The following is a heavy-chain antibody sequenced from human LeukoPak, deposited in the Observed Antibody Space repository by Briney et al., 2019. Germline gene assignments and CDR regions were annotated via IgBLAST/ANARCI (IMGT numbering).Heavy chain of an antibody. CDR3: ICSRNIGGEPDDY. CDR2: IRSKTNRYAT. V-gene: IGHV3-73*01. J-gene: IGHJ4*02. Sequence: GGSLKLSCAASGFTFSCSPMHWVRQASGKGLEWVGHIRSKTNRYATAYAASVKGRFTISRDDSKNMAYLQMNSLRIEDTAVYYCICSRNIGGEPDDYWGQGTLVTVSS. D-gene: IGHD2/OR15-2a*01. CDR1: GFTFSCSP.